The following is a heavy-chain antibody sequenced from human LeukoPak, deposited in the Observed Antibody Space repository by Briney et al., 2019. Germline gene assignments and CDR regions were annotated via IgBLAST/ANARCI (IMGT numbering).Heavy chain of an antibody. J-gene: IGHJ6*03. Sequence: GGSLRLSCAASGFTFSSYAMSWVRQAPGKGLEWVSAISGSGGSTYYADSVKGRFTISRDNSKNTLYLQMNSLRAEDTAVYYCARAADCSGGSCYLYYYYYYMDVWGKGTTVTVSS. CDR3: ARAADCSGGSCYLYYYYYYMDV. V-gene: IGHV3-23*01. CDR2: ISGSGGST. D-gene: IGHD2-15*01. CDR1: GFTFSSYA.